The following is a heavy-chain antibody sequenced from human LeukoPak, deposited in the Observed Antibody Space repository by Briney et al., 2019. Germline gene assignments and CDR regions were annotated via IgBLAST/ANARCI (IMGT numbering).Heavy chain of an antibody. Sequence: GGSLRLSCAASGFTFTTYSMNWVRQAPGKGLEWVSSITSSSASMYYADSVKGRFTISRDNAKNSLYLQMNSLRAEDTAVYYCARAMSIAARLQTIFDYWGQGTLVTVSS. J-gene: IGHJ4*02. CDR1: GFTFTTYS. CDR3: ARAMSIAARLQTIFDY. V-gene: IGHV3-21*01. CDR2: ITSSSASM. D-gene: IGHD6-6*01.